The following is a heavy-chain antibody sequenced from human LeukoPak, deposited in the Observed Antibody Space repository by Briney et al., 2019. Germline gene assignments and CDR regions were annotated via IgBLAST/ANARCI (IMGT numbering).Heavy chain of an antibody. CDR1: GFTFSSYG. Sequence: PGRSLTLSCAASGFTFSSYGVHWVRQAPGKGLEWVAVIWYDGSNESYADSVKARFTISRDNSKNTLNLQMNSLTADDTAVYYCAREAAVAGKGGFDYWGQGTLVTVSS. D-gene: IGHD6-19*01. CDR2: IWYDGSNE. J-gene: IGHJ4*02. V-gene: IGHV3-33*01. CDR3: AREAAVAGKGGFDY.